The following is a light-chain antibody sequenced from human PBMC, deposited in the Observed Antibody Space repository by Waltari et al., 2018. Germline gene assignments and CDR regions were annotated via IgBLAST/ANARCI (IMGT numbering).Light chain of an antibody. CDR1: QSMGKY. V-gene: IGKV3-20*01. CDR3: QNHERLPAT. Sequence: SCRASQSMGKYVVWYQQRPGQAPRLIMYAASTRATGIPDRFSGSGYGTDFSLTISRLEPEDFAVYYCQNHERLPATFGQGTKVEIK. CDR2: AAS. J-gene: IGKJ1*01.